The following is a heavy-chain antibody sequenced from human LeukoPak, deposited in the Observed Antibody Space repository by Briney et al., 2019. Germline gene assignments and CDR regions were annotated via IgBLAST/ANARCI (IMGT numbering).Heavy chain of an antibody. J-gene: IGHJ3*02. CDR1: GGSISSSSYY. Sequence: SETLSLTCTVSGGSISSSSYYWGWIRQPPGKGLEWIGSIYYSGSTYYNPSLKSRVTISVDTSKNQFSLNLTSVTAADTTVYYCARRAVAGTGAFDIWGQGTVVTVSS. CDR3: ARRAVAGTGAFDI. CDR2: IYYSGST. V-gene: IGHV4-39*01. D-gene: IGHD6-19*01.